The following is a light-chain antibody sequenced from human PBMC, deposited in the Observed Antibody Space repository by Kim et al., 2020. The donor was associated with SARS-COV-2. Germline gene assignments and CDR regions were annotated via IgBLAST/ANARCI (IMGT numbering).Light chain of an antibody. CDR3: QHYSRFPYT. CDR1: QDIGTW. CDR2: RAS. Sequence: DIQMTQSPSTVSASVGDRVTITCRASQDIGTWLAWYQQKPGKPPKLLIYRASSLETGVPSRFSGSGSGTRFTLTISSLQPDDFATYYCQHYSRFPYTFGQGTKLEI. V-gene: IGKV1-5*03. J-gene: IGKJ2*01.